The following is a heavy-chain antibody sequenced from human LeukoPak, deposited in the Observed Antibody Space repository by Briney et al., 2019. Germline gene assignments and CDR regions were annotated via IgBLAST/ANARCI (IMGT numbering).Heavy chain of an antibody. CDR2: IIPIFGTA. Sequence: ASVKVSCKASGGTFSSYAISWVRQAPGQGLEWMGGIIPIFGTANYAQKFQGRVTITADESTSTAYMELSSLRSEDTAVYYCARDREAVAGHNWFDPWGQGTPVTVSS. CDR1: GGTFSSYA. D-gene: IGHD6-19*01. V-gene: IGHV1-69*13. J-gene: IGHJ5*02. CDR3: ARDREAVAGHNWFDP.